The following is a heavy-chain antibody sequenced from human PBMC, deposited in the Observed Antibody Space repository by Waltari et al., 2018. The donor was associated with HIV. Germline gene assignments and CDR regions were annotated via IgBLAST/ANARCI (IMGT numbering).Heavy chain of an antibody. CDR1: GYTLSELS. CDR3: TTEGLYCSGGTCYSRFDP. CDR2: FDPEQGKT. V-gene: IGHV1-24*01. D-gene: IGHD2-15*01. J-gene: IGHJ5*02. Sequence: QVPLVQSGAEVKKPGASVKVSCTVSGYTLSELSMHWVRQAPGKGLEWMGCFDPEQGKTIYAQNFQGRVTMTEDAATDTAYMELSSLRSEDTAVYYCTTEGLYCSGGTCYSRFDPWGQGTLVTVSS.